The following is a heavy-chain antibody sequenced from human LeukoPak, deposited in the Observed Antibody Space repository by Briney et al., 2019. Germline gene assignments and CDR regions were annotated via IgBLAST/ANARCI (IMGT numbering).Heavy chain of an antibody. J-gene: IGHJ3*02. CDR3: ARGSSKDFGVVIPDAFDI. Sequence: GGSLRLSCAASGFTFSSYSMNWVRQAPGKGLEWVSSISSSSSYIYYADSVKGRFTISRDNAKSSLYLQMNSLRAEDTAVYYCARGSSKDFGVVIPDAFDIWGQGTMVTVSS. V-gene: IGHV3-21*01. CDR1: GFTFSSYS. CDR2: ISSSSSYI. D-gene: IGHD3-3*01.